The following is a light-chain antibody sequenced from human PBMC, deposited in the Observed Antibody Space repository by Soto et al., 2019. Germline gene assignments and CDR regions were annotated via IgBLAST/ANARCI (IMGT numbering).Light chain of an antibody. CDR1: QSVSAY. J-gene: IGKJ4*01. Sequence: VVLTQSPASLSLSPGERATLSCRASQSVSAYLAWYQQKAGQAPRLLIYDVSNRAPGIPARFTGSGSGTDFTLTISSLEPEDSAVYYCQQRVHWLTFGGGTKVEIK. V-gene: IGKV3-11*01. CDR3: QQRVHWLT. CDR2: DVS.